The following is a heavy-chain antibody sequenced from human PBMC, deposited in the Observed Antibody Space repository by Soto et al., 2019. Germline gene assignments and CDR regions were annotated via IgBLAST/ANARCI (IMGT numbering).Heavy chain of an antibody. CDR1: GGSISSNN. CDR3: ARRDDSEAFDI. Sequence: ETLSLTCAVSGGSISSNNWWSWVRQAPGKGLEWVSIIYRGGGTYYADSAKGRCIISRDASKNMVFLQVNNLRAEDTAIYYCARRDDSEAFDIWGQGTTVTVSS. D-gene: IGHD5-18*01. CDR2: IYRGGGT. J-gene: IGHJ3*02. V-gene: IGHV3-53*01.